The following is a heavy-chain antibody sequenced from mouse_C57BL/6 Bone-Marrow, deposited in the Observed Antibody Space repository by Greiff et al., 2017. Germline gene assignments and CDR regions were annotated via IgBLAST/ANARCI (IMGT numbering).Heavy chain of an antibody. Sequence: VQLQQSGPELVKPGASVKISCKASGYTFTDYYMNWVKQSHGKSLEWIGDINPNNGGTSYNQKFKGKATLTVDKSSSTAYMERRSLTSEDSAVYYCAKGIYDYDEAMDYWGQGTSVTVSS. J-gene: IGHJ4*01. D-gene: IGHD2-4*01. V-gene: IGHV1-26*01. CDR3: AKGIYDYDEAMDY. CDR1: GYTFTDYY. CDR2: INPNNGGT.